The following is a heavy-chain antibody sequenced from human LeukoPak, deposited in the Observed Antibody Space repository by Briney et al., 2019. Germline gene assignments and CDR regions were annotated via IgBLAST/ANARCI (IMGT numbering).Heavy chain of an antibody. CDR2: VDSGGGS. CDR3: ARDSGNWDFDY. CDR1: GGSISSSGYY. D-gene: IGHD7-27*01. Sequence: PSETLSLTCTVSGGSISSSGYYWGWVRQPPGKGLEWIGSVDSGGGSHYNPSLKSRVTTSRDTSKNQVSLRLISVTAADTALYYCARDSGNWDFDYWGQGPLVTVSS. J-gene: IGHJ4*02. V-gene: IGHV4-39*07.